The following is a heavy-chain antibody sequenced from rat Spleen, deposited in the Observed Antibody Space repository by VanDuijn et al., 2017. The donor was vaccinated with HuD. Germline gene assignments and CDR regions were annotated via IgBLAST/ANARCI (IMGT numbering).Heavy chain of an antibody. Sequence: QVQLKESGPGLVQPSQTLSLTCTVAGFSLTSYNVHWVRQPPGKGLEWMGVIWNTGGTRYNSALKSRLSISKDTSKSQVFLKMNSLQTEDTATYYCARDSGPFDYWGQGVMVTVSS. CDR2: IWNTGGT. CDR1: GFSLTSYN. CDR3: ARDSGPFDY. J-gene: IGHJ2*01. V-gene: IGHV2-41*01. D-gene: IGHD4-3*01.